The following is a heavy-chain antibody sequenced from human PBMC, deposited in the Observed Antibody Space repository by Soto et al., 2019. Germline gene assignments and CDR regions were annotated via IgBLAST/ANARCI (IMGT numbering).Heavy chain of an antibody. D-gene: IGHD2-21*02. CDR1: GGTFSSYA. Sequence: QVQLVQSGAEVKKPGSSVKVSCKASGGTFSSYAISWVRQAPGQGLEWMGGIIPIFGTANYAQKFQGRVTITADXXTXTXXMELSSLRSEDTAVYYCASQNTDCGGDCYAGPVDYWGQGTLVTVSS. CDR2: IIPIFGTA. V-gene: IGHV1-69*12. J-gene: IGHJ4*02. CDR3: ASQNTDCGGDCYAGPVDY.